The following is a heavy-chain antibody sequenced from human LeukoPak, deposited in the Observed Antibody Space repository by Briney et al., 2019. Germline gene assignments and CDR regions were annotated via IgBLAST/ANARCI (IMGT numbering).Heavy chain of an antibody. CDR2: ISWNSGSI. V-gene: IGHV3-9*01. Sequence: GGSLRLSCAASGFTFDDYAMHWVRQAPGKGLERVSGISWNSGSIGYADSVKGRFTISRDNAKNSLYLQMNSLRAEDTALYYCAKDSSGIAAWGQGTLVTVSS. D-gene: IGHD1-26*01. J-gene: IGHJ4*02. CDR3: AKDSSGIAA. CDR1: GFTFDDYA.